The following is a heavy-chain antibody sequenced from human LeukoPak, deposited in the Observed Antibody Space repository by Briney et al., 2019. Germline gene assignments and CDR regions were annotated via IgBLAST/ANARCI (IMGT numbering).Heavy chain of an antibody. D-gene: IGHD3-9*01. CDR1: GGSISRSSYY. J-gene: IGHJ3*02. CDR2: IYYSGST. V-gene: IGHV4-39*07. CDR3: ARDRYFDWFPAFAFDI. Sequence: PSETLSLTCTVSGGSISRSSYYWGWIRQPPGKGLEWIGSIYYSGSTNYNPSLKSRVTISVDTSKNQFSLKLSSVTAADTAVYYCARDRYFDWFPAFAFDIWGQGTMVTVSS.